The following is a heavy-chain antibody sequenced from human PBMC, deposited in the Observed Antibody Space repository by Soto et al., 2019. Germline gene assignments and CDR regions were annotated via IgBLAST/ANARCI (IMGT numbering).Heavy chain of an antibody. D-gene: IGHD6-13*01. CDR2: INHSGST. Sequence: SETLSLTCAVYGGSFSGYYWSWIRQPPGKGLEWIGEINHSGSTNYNPSLKSRVTISVDTSKNQFSLKLSPVTAADTAVYYCARGGFIATNIAAAVYFDYWGQGTLVTVSS. J-gene: IGHJ4*02. CDR1: GGSFSGYY. V-gene: IGHV4-34*01. CDR3: ARGGFIATNIAAAVYFDY.